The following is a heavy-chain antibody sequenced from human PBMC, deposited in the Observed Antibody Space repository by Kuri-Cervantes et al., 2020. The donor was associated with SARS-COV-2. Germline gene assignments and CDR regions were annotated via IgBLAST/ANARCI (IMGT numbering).Heavy chain of an antibody. V-gene: IGHV4-34*01. CDR2: INHSGST. Sequence: SETLSLTCAVYGGSFSGYYWSWIRQPPGKGLEWIGEINHSGSTNYNPSLKSRVTISVDTSKNQFSLKLSSVTAADTAVYYCAREFTGITIFGVVNRYFDYWGQGTLVTVSS. CDR1: GGSFSGYY. D-gene: IGHD3-3*01. CDR3: AREFTGITIFGVVNRYFDY. J-gene: IGHJ4*02.